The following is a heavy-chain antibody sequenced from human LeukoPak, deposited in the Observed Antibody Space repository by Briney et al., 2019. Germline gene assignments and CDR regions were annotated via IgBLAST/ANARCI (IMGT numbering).Heavy chain of an antibody. J-gene: IGHJ3*02. CDR1: GGSISSGDYY. D-gene: IGHD5-18*01. CDR3: ARDGTQRGYSYAFDI. CDR2: IYYSGST. Sequence: SETLSLTCTVSGGSISSGDYYWSWIRQPPGKGLEWIGHIYYSGSTYYNPSLKSRVTISVDTSKNQFSLKLSSVTAADTAVYYCARDGTQRGYSYAFDIWGQGTMVTVSS. V-gene: IGHV4-30-4*08.